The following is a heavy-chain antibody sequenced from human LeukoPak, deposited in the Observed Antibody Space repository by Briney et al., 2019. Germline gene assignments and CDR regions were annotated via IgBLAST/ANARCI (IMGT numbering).Heavy chain of an antibody. CDR1: GFTFSSYW. V-gene: IGHV3-7*01. Sequence: GGSLRLSCAASGFTFSSYWMSWVRQAPGKGLEWVANIKQDGSEKYYVDSVKGRFTISRDNAYNSLYLQMNSLRAEDTAVYYCARDRRSDYYDSSDYGMDVWGQGTTVTVSS. D-gene: IGHD3-22*01. J-gene: IGHJ6*02. CDR3: ARDRRSDYYDSSDYGMDV. CDR2: IKQDGSEK.